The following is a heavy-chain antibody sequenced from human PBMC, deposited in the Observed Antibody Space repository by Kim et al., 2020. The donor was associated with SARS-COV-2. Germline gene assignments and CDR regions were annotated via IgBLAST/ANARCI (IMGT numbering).Heavy chain of an antibody. CDR1: GGSISSGGYS. CDR2: IYHSGST. V-gene: IGHV4-30-2*01. CDR3: ARDSGRDAPFQH. J-gene: IGHJ1*01. D-gene: IGHD3-10*01. Sequence: SETLSLTCAVSGGSISSGGYSWSWIRQPPGKGLEWIGYIYHSGSTYYNPSLKSRVTISVDRSKNQFSLKLSSVTAADTAVYYCARDSGRDAPFQHWGQGTLVTVSS.